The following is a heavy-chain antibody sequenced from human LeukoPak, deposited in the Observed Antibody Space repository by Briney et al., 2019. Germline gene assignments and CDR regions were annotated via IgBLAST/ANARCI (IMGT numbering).Heavy chain of an antibody. V-gene: IGHV4-59*12. CDR3: AREASYYGSGSYSPPLYYFDY. CDR1: GGSISTYY. J-gene: IGHJ4*02. D-gene: IGHD3-10*01. CDR2: IYYTGST. Sequence: PSETLSLTCTVSGGSISTYYWSWIRQPPGKGLEWLGYIYYTGSTNYNPSLKSRVTISVDTSKNQFSLKLSSVTAADTAVYYCAREASYYGSGSYSPPLYYFDYWGQGTLVTVSS.